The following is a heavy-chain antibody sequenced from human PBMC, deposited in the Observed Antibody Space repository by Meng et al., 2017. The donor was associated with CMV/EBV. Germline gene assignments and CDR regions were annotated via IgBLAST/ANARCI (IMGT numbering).Heavy chain of an antibody. J-gene: IGHJ4*02. CDR2: ISAYNGNT. D-gene: IGHD6-25*01. Sequence: ASVKVSCKASGYTFTSYGISWVRQAPGQGLEWMGWISAYNGNTNYAQKLQGRVTMTTDTSSSTAYMELRSLRSDDTAVYYCARDSSAGSTFDYWGQGTLVTVSS. CDR1: GYTFTSYG. CDR3: ARDSSAGSTFDY. V-gene: IGHV1-18*01.